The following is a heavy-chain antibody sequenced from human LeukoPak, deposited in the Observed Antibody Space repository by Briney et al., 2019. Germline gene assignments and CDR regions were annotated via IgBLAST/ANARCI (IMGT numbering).Heavy chain of an antibody. Sequence: GGSLRLSCAASGFTFSRSWMSWARRAPGKGLEWVANIDIEGMEKDYVDSVKGRFSISRDDARKSLYLQMNSLRADDTAMYYCATGGHYYGNWGQGTLVTVSS. CDR1: GFTFSRSW. CDR2: IDIEGMEK. D-gene: IGHD3-10*01. V-gene: IGHV3-7*05. CDR3: ATGGHYYGN. J-gene: IGHJ4*02.